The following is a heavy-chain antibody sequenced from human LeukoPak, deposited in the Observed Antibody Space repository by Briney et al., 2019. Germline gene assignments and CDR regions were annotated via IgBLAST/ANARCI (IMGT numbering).Heavy chain of an antibody. J-gene: IGHJ3*02. CDR2: ISSSSSTI. D-gene: IGHD3-16*01. CDR3: ARGGAPALDAFDI. CDR1: GFTFSSYS. V-gene: IGHV3-48*01. Sequence: PGGSLRLSCAASGFTFSSYSMNWVRQAPGKGLEWVSYISSSSSTIYYADSVKGRFTISRDNAKNSLYLQMNSLRAEDTAVYYCARGGAPALDAFDIWGQGTMVTVSS.